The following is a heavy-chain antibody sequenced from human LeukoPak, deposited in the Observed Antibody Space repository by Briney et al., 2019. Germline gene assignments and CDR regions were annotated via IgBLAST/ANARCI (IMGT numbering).Heavy chain of an antibody. V-gene: IGHV2-70*01. CDR2: IDWDDDK. Sequence: SGPTLVNPTQTLTLTCTFSGFSLSTSGMCVSWIRQPPGKALEWLALIDWDDDKYYSTSLKTRLTISKDTSKNQVVLTMTNMDPVDTATYYCARITIVGATHNFDYWGQGTLVAVSS. D-gene: IGHD1-26*01. J-gene: IGHJ4*02. CDR3: ARITIVGATHNFDY. CDR1: GFSLSTSGMC.